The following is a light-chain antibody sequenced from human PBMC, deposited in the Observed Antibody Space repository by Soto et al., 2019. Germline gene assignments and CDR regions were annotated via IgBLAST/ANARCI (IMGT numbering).Light chain of an antibody. CDR3: QQFNTWPFT. CDR1: QGVNID. J-gene: IGKJ3*01. Sequence: EIVLTQSPATLSVSPGERATLSCRASQGVNIDLVWYQQKPGQAPKLLMFTASARATGIPASFTGGGSETNFTLTITSPQPEDSAVYDCQQFNTWPFTFGPGTKVEIK. V-gene: IGKV3D-15*01. CDR2: TAS.